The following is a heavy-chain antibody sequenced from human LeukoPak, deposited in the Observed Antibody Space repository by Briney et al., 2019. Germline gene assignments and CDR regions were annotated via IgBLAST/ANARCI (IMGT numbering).Heavy chain of an antibody. D-gene: IGHD2-8*01. CDR3: GRREYGVGFQH. Sequence: SETLSLTCSVSGGSITNSRWYWGWLRQPPGKGLEWIGSIFYSGATNSNPSLRSRLTISVDTSKNLFSLDLTSVTAPDTAVYYCGRREYGVGFQHWGQGTPVTVSS. CDR1: GGSITNSRWY. J-gene: IGHJ1*01. CDR2: IFYSGAT. V-gene: IGHV4-39*01.